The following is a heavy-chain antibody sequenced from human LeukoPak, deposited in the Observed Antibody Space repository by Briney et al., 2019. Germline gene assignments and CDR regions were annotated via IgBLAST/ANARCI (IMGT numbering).Heavy chain of an antibody. CDR2: ITGSGGST. CDR1: GFTFSSYA. J-gene: IGHJ4*02. V-gene: IGHV3-23*01. Sequence: GGSLRLSCAASGFTFSSYAMSWVRQIPGKGLEWVSTITGSGGSTYYTDSVKGRFTISRDNSKSTLYLQMNSLTVEDAAVYYCVGGRGWLPENWGQGTLVTVSS. D-gene: IGHD3-22*01. CDR3: VGGRGWLPEN.